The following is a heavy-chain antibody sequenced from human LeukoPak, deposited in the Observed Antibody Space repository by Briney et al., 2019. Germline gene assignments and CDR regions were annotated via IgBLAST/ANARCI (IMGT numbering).Heavy chain of an antibody. V-gene: IGHV1-24*01. J-gene: IGHJ4*02. Sequence: ASVKVSCKVSGYTLTELSMHWVRPAPGKGLEWMGGFDTEDGETIYAQKFQGRVTMTEDTSTDTAYMELSSLRSEDTAVYYCATDYYDILTGHRTFDHWGPGTLVTVSS. CDR1: GYTLTELS. CDR3: ATDYYDILTGHRTFDH. D-gene: IGHD3-9*01. CDR2: FDTEDGET.